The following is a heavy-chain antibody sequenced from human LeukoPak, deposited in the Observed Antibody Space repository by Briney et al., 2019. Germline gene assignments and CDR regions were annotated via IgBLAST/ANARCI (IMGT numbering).Heavy chain of an antibody. CDR3: VRDEKKRGGDY. V-gene: IGHV3-7*01. D-gene: IGHD3-16*01. CDR1: GFTFSSYW. J-gene: IGHJ4*02. Sequence: GGSLRLSCVGSGFTFSSYWMSWVRQAPGKGLEWVANIKQIGSEIYYVDSVEGRFTISRDNAKNSLYLQMNSLRVEDTAIYYCVRDEKKRGGDYWGQGTLVTVSS. CDR2: IKQIGSEI.